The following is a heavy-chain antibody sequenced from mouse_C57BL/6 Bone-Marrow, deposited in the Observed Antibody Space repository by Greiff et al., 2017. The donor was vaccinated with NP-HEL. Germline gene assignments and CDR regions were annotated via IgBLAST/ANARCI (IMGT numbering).Heavy chain of an antibody. CDR1: GFTFSDYG. CDR2: ISSGSSTI. D-gene: IGHD1-1*01. CDR3: VRGGSRGCYAMDY. V-gene: IGHV5-17*01. J-gene: IGHJ4*01. Sequence: EVKLVESGGGLVKPGGSLKLSCAASGFTFSDYGMHWVRQAPEKGLEWVAYISSGSSTIYYADTVKGRFTISRDHAKNTLFLQMTSLRSENTAMYYCVRGGSRGCYAMDYWGQGTSVTVSS.